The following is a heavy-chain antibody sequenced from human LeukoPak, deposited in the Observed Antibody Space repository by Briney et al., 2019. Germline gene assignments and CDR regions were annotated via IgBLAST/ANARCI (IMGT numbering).Heavy chain of an antibody. J-gene: IGHJ4*02. Sequence: HPGGSLRLSCAASGFTFSSYWMRWVRQAPGKGLEWVANINQDGSEKYYVDSVKGRFSISRDNAKNSLYLQMDSLRAEDTAVYYCVRAVRAASSYWGQGTLVTVSS. CDR1: GFTFSSYW. D-gene: IGHD6-25*01. CDR3: VRAVRAASSY. V-gene: IGHV3-7*01. CDR2: INQDGSEK.